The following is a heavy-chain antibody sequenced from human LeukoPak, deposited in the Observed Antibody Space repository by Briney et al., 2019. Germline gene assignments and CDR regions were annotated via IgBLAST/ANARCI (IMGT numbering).Heavy chain of an antibody. Sequence: PSETLSLTCAVYGGSFSGYYWSWIRQPPGKGLEWIGEINHSGSTNYNPSLKSRVTISVDTSKNQFSLKLSSVTAADTAVYYCARLAQWLVDDAFDIWGQGTMVTVSS. CDR3: ARLAQWLVDDAFDI. CDR1: GGSFSGYY. CDR2: INHSGST. V-gene: IGHV4-34*01. J-gene: IGHJ3*02. D-gene: IGHD6-19*01.